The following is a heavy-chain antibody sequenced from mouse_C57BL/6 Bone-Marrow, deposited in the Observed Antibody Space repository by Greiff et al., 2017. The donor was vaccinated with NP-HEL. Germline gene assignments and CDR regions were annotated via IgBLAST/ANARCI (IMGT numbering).Heavy chain of an antibody. CDR3: ARYYYGSSSFDY. Sequence: QVQLQQSGAELVKPGASVKLSCMASGYTFTSYLMHWVKQRPGRGLEWIGRIDPNSGGTKYNEKFKSKATLTVDKPSSTAYMQLNSLTSEDSAVYYWARYYYGSSSFDYWGQGTTLTVSS. CDR2: IDPNSGGT. J-gene: IGHJ2*01. V-gene: IGHV1-72*01. CDR1: GYTFTSYL. D-gene: IGHD1-1*01.